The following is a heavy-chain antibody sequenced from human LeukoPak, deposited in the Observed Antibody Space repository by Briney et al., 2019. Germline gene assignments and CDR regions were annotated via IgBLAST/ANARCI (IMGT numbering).Heavy chain of an antibody. J-gene: IGHJ6*02. CDR3: ARGGGRWLQLRGQEVPYYGMDV. D-gene: IGHD5-24*01. Sequence: PSETLSLTCSVSGGSITTSSYYWGWIRQPPEKGLEWIGSIYYTGGTYYSPSLKSRVTMSVDTSKNQFSLKLNSVTAADTAVYYCARGGGRWLQLRGQEVPYYGMDVWGQGTTVTVSS. CDR1: GGSITTSSYY. CDR2: IYYTGGT. V-gene: IGHV4-39*01.